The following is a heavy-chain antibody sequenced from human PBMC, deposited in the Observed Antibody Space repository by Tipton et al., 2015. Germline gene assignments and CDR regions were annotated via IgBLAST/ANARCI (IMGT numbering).Heavy chain of an antibody. J-gene: IGHJ4*02. CDR2: INYNGDT. CDR3: ARVAVTSTYHFDY. D-gene: IGHD4-17*01. V-gene: IGHV4-61*01. Sequence: TLSLTCTVSGGSVSNGNFYWNWIRQPPGKGLELIGYINYNGDTNYNSSLKGRVTISLDTSKNQFSLRLSSVTAADTAVYYCARVAVTSTYHFDYWGQGTLVTVSS. CDR1: GGSVSNGNFY.